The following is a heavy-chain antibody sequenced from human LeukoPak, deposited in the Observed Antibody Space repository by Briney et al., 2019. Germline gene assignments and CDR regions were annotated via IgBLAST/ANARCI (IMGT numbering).Heavy chain of an antibody. CDR1: GFTFSSYG. CDR2: ISYDGSNK. V-gene: IGHV3-30*18. CDR3: AKRAGERYFQH. Sequence: GGSLRLSCAASGFTFSSYGMHWVRQAPGKGLEWVAVISYDGSNKYYADSVKGRFTISRDNSKNTLYLQMNSLRAEDTAVYYCAKRAGERYFQHWGQGTLVTVSS. J-gene: IGHJ1*01. D-gene: IGHD1-1*01.